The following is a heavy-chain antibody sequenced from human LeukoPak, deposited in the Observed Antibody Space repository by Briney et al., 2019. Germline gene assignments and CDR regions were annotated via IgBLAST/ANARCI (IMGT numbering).Heavy chain of an antibody. CDR2: INHSGST. V-gene: IGHV4-34*01. D-gene: IGHD3-9*01. J-gene: IGHJ4*02. Sequence: PSETLSLTCAVYGGSFSGYYWSWIRQPPGKGLEWIGEINHSGSTNYNPSLKRRVTISVDTSKNQFSLKLSSVTAADTAVYYCARDLRRYFDYWGQGPLVTVSS. CDR3: ARDLRRYFDY. CDR1: GGSFSGYY.